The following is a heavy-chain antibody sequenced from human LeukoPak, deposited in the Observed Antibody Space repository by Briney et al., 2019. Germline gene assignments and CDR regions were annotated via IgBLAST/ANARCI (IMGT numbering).Heavy chain of an antibody. V-gene: IGHV4-38-2*02. CDR3: ARVPGVYYDRLTGYGSGWFDP. D-gene: IGHD3-9*01. J-gene: IGHJ5*02. Sequence: SETLSLTCTVSGYSISSGYYWGWVRQPPGKGLEWIGTVYHSGSTYYNPSLRSRVTISVETSKNQFSLRVRSMTAADTAVYYCARVPGVYYDRLTGYGSGWFDPWGQGTLVTVSS. CDR1: GYSISSGYY. CDR2: VYHSGST.